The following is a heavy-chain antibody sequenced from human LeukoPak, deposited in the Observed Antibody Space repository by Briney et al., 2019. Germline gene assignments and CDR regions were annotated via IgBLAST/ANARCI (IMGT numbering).Heavy chain of an antibody. V-gene: IGHV3-21*01. CDR3: ARGLAAAGLLDY. J-gene: IGHJ4*02. D-gene: IGHD6-13*01. CDR1: GFTFSTYS. Sequence: GGSLRLSCAASGFTFSTYSMNSVRQAPGKGLEWVSSISSSSSYIYYADSVKGRFTVSRDNAKNSLYLQMNSLRAEDTSVYYCARGLAAAGLLDYWGQGTLVTVSS. CDR2: ISSSSSYI.